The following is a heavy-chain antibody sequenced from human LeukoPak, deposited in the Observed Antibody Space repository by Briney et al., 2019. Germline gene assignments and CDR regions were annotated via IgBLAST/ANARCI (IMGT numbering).Heavy chain of an antibody. D-gene: IGHD3-10*01. J-gene: IGHJ5*02. CDR1: GFSFSSVG. V-gene: IGHV3-30*02. Sequence: GGSLRLSCAASGFSFSSVGMHWVRQAPGKGLDWVAYIRNDASKTYYADSVKGRFSISRDNSKNTVYLQMNNLLPGDTAVYYCAKRAGSAWSAGAWGQGTLVTVSS. CDR2: IRNDASKT. CDR3: AKRAGSAWSAGA.